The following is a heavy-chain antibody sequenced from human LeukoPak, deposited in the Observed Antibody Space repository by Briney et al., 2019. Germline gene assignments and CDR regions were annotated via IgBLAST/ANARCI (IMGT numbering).Heavy chain of an antibody. D-gene: IGHD4-11*01. CDR3: ARESNDYSNYGGVY. Sequence: SETLSLTCTVSGGSISSYYWSWIRQPAGKGLEWIGRIYTSGSTNYNPSLKSRVTMSVDTSKNQLSLKLSSVTAADTAVYYCARESNDYSNYGGVYWGQGTLVTVSS. CDR1: GGSISSYY. J-gene: IGHJ4*02. V-gene: IGHV4-4*07. CDR2: IYTSGST.